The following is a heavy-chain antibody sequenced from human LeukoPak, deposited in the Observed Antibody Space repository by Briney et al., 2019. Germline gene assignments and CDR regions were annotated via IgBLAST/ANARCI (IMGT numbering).Heavy chain of an antibody. V-gene: IGHV4-59*08. CDR2: IYYTGRT. D-gene: IGHD3-10*01. CDR3: ATDGGDY. Sequence: SETLSLTCFVSGGSTSTYYWSWIRQPPGKELEWIGYIYYTGRTQYNPSLKSRVTISVDTSKNQFSLKLSSVTAADTAAYYCATDGGDYWGQGTLVTVSS. CDR1: GGSTSTYY. J-gene: IGHJ4*02.